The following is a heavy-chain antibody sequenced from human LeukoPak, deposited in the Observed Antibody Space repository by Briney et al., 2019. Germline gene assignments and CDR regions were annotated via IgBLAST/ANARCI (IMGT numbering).Heavy chain of an antibody. CDR3: ARASYYDFWSGYYVWLDP. J-gene: IGHJ5*02. Sequence: SETLSLTCTVSGGSISSGGYYWSWIRQHPGKGLEWIGYIYYSGSTYYNPSLKSRVTISVDTSKNQFSLKLSSVTAADTAVYYCARASYYDFWSGYYVWLDPWGQGTLVTVSS. CDR2: IYYSGST. CDR1: GGSISSGGYY. D-gene: IGHD3-3*01. V-gene: IGHV4-31*03.